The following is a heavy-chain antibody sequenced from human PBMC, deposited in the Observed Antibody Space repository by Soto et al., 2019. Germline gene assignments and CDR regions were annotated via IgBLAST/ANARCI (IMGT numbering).Heavy chain of an antibody. CDR2: ISNTGGGT. CDR3: AQDRLAGNFDY. J-gene: IGHJ4*02. V-gene: IGHV3-23*01. CDR1: GFTFNNYA. Sequence: EVQLLDSGGGLVQPGGSLGLSCAASGFTFNNYAMNWVRQAPGMGLEWVATISNTGGGTYYADSVKGRFTISRDNSQNTLYLQMSSLRVEDTAVYYCAQDRLAGNFDYWGQGTQVTVSS.